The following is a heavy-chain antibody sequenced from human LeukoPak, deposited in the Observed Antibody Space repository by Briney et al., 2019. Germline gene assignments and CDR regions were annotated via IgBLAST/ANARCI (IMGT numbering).Heavy chain of an antibody. J-gene: IGHJ5*02. CDR2: INLDGSEK. CDR3: ARDPPRRYDL. Sequence: GGSLRLSCAASRFTFSNYWMTWVRQAPGKGLGWVAGINLDGSEKFYVDSVKGRFTISRDNPKNSLYLQMNSLRPEDTAVYYCARDPPRRYDLWGQGTLVTVSS. V-gene: IGHV3-7*01. CDR1: RFTFSNYW.